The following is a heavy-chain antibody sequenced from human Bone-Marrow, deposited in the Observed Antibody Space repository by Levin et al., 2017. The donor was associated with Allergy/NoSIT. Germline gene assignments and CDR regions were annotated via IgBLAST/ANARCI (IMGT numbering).Heavy chain of an antibody. Sequence: TGESLKISCAASGFTFNNYGMHWVRQAPGKGLEWVAVISYDGSNKYYVDSVKDRFTISRDQSKYTLYLQMNSLRVEDTGVYYCARYGSGSHYLHEYYFDYWGQGTLVTVSS. V-gene: IGHV3-30*03. D-gene: IGHD3-10*01. J-gene: IGHJ4*02. CDR2: ISYDGSNK. CDR3: ARYGSGSHYLHEYYFDY. CDR1: GFTFNNYG.